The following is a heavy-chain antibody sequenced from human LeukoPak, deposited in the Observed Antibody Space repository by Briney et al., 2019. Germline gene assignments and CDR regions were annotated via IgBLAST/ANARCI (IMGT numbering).Heavy chain of an antibody. CDR3: AKRGVVIRVILVGFHKEAYYFDS. CDR1: GFTFSSYS. Sequence: GGSLRLSCAASGFTFSSYSMNWVRQAPGKGLEWVAGISGSGGGTNYADSVKGRFTISRDNSKNTLYLQMNRLRAEDTAVYFCAKRGVVIRVILVGFHKEAYYFDSWGQGAQVTVSS. J-gene: IGHJ4*02. CDR2: ISGSGGGT. D-gene: IGHD3-22*01. V-gene: IGHV3-23*01.